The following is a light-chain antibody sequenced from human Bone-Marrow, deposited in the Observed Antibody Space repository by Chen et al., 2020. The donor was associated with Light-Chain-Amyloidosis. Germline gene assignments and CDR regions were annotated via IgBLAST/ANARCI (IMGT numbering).Light chain of an antibody. CDR2: EVT. Sequence: QSALTQPASVSGFPGQSITISCTGTSSDFGGDNHVSWYQQHPDKAPKLMIYEVTNRPSWVPDRFSGSKSDNTATLTISGLQTEDEADYFCSSYTITNTLVFGSGTRVTVL. V-gene: IGLV2-14*01. CDR1: SSDFGGDNH. J-gene: IGLJ1*01. CDR3: SSYTITNTLV.